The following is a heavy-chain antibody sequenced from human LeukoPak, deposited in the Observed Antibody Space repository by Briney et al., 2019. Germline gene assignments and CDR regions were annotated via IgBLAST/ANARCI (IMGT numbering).Heavy chain of an antibody. D-gene: IGHD6-13*01. J-gene: IGHJ4*02. CDR1: GFTFSSYS. CDR3: ARDLPRYSSSWSSRDY. CDR2: ISSSSSYI. Sequence: NPGGSLRLSCAASGFTFSSYSMNWVRQAPGKGLEWVSSISSSSSYIYYADSVKGRFTISRDNAKNSLYLQMNSLRAEDTAVHYCARDLPRYSSSWSSRDYWGQGTLVTVSS. V-gene: IGHV3-21*01.